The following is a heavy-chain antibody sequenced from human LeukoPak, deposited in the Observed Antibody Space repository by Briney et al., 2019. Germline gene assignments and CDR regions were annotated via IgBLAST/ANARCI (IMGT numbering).Heavy chain of an antibody. V-gene: IGHV3-30-3*01. CDR1: GFTFSSYA. CDR2: ISYDGSNK. Sequence: GGSLRLSCAASGFTFSSYAMHWVRQAPGKGLEWVAVISYDGSNKYYADSVKGRFTISRDNSKNTLYLQMNSLRAEDTAVYYCARDRSSGWPDAEYIQHWGQGTLVTVSS. D-gene: IGHD6-19*01. CDR3: ARDRSSGWPDAEYIQH. J-gene: IGHJ1*01.